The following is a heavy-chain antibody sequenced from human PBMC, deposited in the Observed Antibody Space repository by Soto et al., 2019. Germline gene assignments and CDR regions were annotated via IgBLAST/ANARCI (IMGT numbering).Heavy chain of an antibody. CDR2: ISAYNGTT. J-gene: IGHJ4*02. D-gene: IGHD1-26*01. V-gene: IGHV1-18*01. Sequence: QVQLVQSGAEVKKPGASAKVSCKASGYTFSNYGINWMRKVHGQGLEWMGWISAYNGTTNYAQKFQGRVTMTTDASTNTAHRELRSLRTDDTAVYYCARANGGGVGTTSYWGQGTLVTVSS. CDR1: GYTFSNYG. CDR3: ARANGGGVGTTSY.